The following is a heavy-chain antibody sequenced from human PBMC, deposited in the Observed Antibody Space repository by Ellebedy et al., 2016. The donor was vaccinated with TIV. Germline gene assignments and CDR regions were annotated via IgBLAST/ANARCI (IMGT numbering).Heavy chain of an antibody. CDR1: GYTFTSYY. CDR2: MNPNSGNT. V-gene: IGHV1-8*02. D-gene: IGHD2-2*01. J-gene: IGHJ3*02. CDR3: ARRIGDWMAVVPADAFDI. Sequence: ASVKVSCXASGYTFTSYYMHWVRQAPGQGLEWMGWMNPNSGNTGYAQKFQGRVTMTRNTSISTAYMELSSLRSEDTAVYYCARRIGDWMAVVPADAFDIWGQGTMVTVSS.